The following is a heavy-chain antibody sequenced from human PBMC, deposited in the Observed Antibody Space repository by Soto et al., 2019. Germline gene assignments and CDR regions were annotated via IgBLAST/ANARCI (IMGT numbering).Heavy chain of an antibody. Sequence: SETLSLTCAVYGGSFSGYYWCWIRQPPAQGLEWIGEIDHGGSPYFSPTLKLRGTISIYTSKNQFSLHLRSVTAADTAVDYCARWRSDSRGWGVRYYYAMDVWGHGTTVTVSS. V-gene: IGHV4-34*01. CDR2: IDHGGSP. CDR3: ARWRSDSRGWGVRYYYAMDV. CDR1: GGSFSGYY. D-gene: IGHD6-19*01. J-gene: IGHJ6*02.